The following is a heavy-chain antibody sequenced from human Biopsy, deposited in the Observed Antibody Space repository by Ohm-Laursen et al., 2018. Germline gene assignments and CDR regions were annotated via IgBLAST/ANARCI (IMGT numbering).Heavy chain of an antibody. CDR1: GYTFTGYF. CDR3: ARGGLNYWYFDL. Sequence: GASVKVSCKTSGYTFTGYFLHWVRQVPGQGLEWMGWINPNSGTTKIAENFQGSVTMTRDTSMSTAYMELDRLRSDDTAVYYCARGGLNYWYFDLWGRGTLVTVSS. CDR2: INPNSGTT. J-gene: IGHJ2*01. D-gene: IGHD1-26*01. V-gene: IGHV1-2*04.